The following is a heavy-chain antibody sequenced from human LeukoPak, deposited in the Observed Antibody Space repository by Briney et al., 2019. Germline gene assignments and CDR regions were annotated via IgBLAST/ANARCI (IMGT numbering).Heavy chain of an antibody. Sequence: PGGSLRLSCAASGFTFSTYWMSWVRQAPGKGLEWVANIKPDGSEKYSVDSVKGRFTISRDNAKNSLFLQMNSLRAEDTAVYYCARERNPKVDQLRINYMDVWGKGTTVTVSS. J-gene: IGHJ6*03. V-gene: IGHV3-7*01. D-gene: IGHD2-2*01. CDR2: IKPDGSEK. CDR1: GFTFSTYW. CDR3: ARERNPKVDQLRINYMDV.